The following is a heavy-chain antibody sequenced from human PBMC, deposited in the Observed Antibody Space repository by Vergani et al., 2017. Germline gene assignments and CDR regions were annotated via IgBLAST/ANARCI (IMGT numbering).Heavy chain of an antibody. J-gene: IGHJ4*02. CDR2: INAGNGNT. Sequence: QVQLVQSGAEVKKPGASVKVSCKASGYTFTSYYMHWVRQAPGQRLEWMGWINAGNGNTKYSQKFQGRVTITRDTSASTAYMELSSLRSEDTAVYYCARAYGDYGLEDYWGQGTLVTVSS. D-gene: IGHD4-17*01. V-gene: IGHV1-3*01. CDR3: ARAYGDYGLEDY. CDR1: GYTFTSYY.